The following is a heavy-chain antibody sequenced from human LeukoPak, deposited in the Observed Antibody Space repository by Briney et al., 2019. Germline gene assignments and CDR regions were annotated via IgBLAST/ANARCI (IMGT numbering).Heavy chain of an antibody. CDR3: AKAHCSPTSCSRIDY. CDR1: GFTFSTCA. Sequence: GGPPGLPCAASGFTFSTCATGWVRQAPGKGLGWVSAISGSGGSTFYADSVKGRFTISRDNSKNTVYLQMSGLRAEDTALYYCAKAHCSPTSCSRIDYWGQGTLVTVSS. D-gene: IGHD2-2*01. J-gene: IGHJ4*02. V-gene: IGHV3-23*01. CDR2: ISGSGGST.